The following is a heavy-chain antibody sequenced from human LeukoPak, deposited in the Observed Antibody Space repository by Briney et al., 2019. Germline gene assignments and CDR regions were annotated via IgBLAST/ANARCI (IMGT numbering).Heavy chain of an antibody. D-gene: IGHD2-2*02. V-gene: IGHV3-21*01. J-gene: IGHJ4*02. Sequence: PGGSLRLYCAASGFTFSSYSMNWVRQAPGKGLEWVSSISSSSSYIYYADSVKGRFTISRDNAKNSLYLQMNSLRAEDTAVYYCARSHCSSTSCYKYFDYWGQGTLVTVSS. CDR2: ISSSSSYI. CDR1: GFTFSSYS. CDR3: ARSHCSSTSCYKYFDY.